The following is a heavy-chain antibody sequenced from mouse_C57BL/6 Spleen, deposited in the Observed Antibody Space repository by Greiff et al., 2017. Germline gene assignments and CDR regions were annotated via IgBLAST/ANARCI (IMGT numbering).Heavy chain of an antibody. D-gene: IGHD1-1*02. V-gene: IGHV1-80*01. CDR1: GYAFSSYW. CDR2: IYPGDGDT. J-gene: IGHJ4*01. CDR3: ARGGSPYAMDY. Sequence: QVQLKQSGAELVKPGASVTISCKASGYAFSSYWMNWVKQRPGKGLEWIGQIYPGDGDTNYNGKFKGKATLTADKSSSTAYMQLSSLTSEDSAVYFCARGGSPYAMDYWGQGTSVTVSS.